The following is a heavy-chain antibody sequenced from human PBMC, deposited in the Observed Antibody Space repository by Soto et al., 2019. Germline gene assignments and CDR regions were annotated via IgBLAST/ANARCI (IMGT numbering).Heavy chain of an antibody. CDR3: AGGLFLASTGTERFDY. D-gene: IGHD3-3*02. CDR1: RFTFSSYA. CDR2: ISGGGNNA. J-gene: IGHJ4*02. V-gene: IGHV3-23*01. Sequence: EVQLLESGGGLVQPGGSLVLSCAASRFTFSSYAMSWVRQAPGKGLEWVSPISGGGNNAYYADSVKGRFTMSRDNSQNTLYVQMSILRDDDTAVYYCAGGLFLASTGTERFDYWGQGAPVTVSS.